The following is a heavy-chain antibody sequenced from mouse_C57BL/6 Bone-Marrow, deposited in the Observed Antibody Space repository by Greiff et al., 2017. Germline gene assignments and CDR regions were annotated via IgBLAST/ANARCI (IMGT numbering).Heavy chain of an antibody. J-gene: IGHJ2*01. CDR2: ISGGGGNT. CDR3: ARGYYYGSSLYFDY. V-gene: IGHV5-9*01. CDR1: GFTFSSYT. D-gene: IGHD1-1*01. Sequence: EVMLVESGGGLVKPGGSLKLSCAASGFTFSSYTMSWVRQTPEKRLEWVATISGGGGNTYYPDSVKGRFTISRDNAKNTLYLKMSSLRSEDTALDYCARGYYYGSSLYFDYWGQGTTLTVAS.